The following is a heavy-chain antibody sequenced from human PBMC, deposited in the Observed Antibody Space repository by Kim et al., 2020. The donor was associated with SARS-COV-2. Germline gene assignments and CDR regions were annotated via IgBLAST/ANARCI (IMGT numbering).Heavy chain of an antibody. CDR1: GFTFSSSR. Sequence: GGSLRLSCAASGFTFSSSRMNWVRQAPGKGLEWVSSISSSSSYIYSADSVKGRFTISRDNAKNPLYLQMNTLRAKDTAVYNCARGTDMVATIGVGGCCYGMDVGGQGPTVTV. V-gene: IGHV3-21*01. J-gene: IGHJ6*02. D-gene: IGHD5-12*01. CDR3: ARGTDMVATIGVGGCCYGMDV. CDR2: ISSSSSYI.